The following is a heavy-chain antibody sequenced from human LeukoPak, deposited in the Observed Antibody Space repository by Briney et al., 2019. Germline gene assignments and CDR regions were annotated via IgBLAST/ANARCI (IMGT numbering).Heavy chain of an antibody. CDR2: ISGSGGST. V-gene: IGHV3-23*01. CDR3: AKDPGNYYYMDV. J-gene: IGHJ6*03. D-gene: IGHD3-10*01. CDR1: GLTFSSYA. Sequence: PGGSLRLSCAASGLTFSSYAMSWVRQAPGKGLEWVSAISGSGGSTYYADSVKGRFTISRDNSKNTLYLQMNSLRAEDTAVYYCAKDPGNYYYMDVWGKGTTVTVSS.